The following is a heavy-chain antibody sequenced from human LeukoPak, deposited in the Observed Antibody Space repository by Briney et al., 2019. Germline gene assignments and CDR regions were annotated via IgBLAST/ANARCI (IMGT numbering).Heavy chain of an antibody. V-gene: IGHV4-38-2*02. Sequence: SETLSLTCIVSGYSISSVYYWGWIRQPPGKGLEWIGSIYHSGSTYYNPSLKSRVTISVDTSKNQFSLKLSSVTAADTAMYYCARLRRVGATPFDYWGQGTLVTISS. CDR2: IYHSGST. CDR3: ARLRRVGATPFDY. D-gene: IGHD1-26*01. J-gene: IGHJ4*02. CDR1: GYSISSVYY.